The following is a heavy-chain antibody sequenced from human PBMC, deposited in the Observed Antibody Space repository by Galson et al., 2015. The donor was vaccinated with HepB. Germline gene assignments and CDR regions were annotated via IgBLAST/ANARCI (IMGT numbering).Heavy chain of an antibody. Sequence: SVKVSCKASGGTFSSYAISWVRQAPGQGLEWMGGIIPILGIANYAQKFQGRVTITADKSTSTAYMELSSLRSEDTAVYYCARGGAVAGTWGVWLDYWGQGTLVTVSS. CDR1: GGTFSSYA. CDR2: IIPILGIA. D-gene: IGHD6-19*01. V-gene: IGHV1-69*10. CDR3: ARGGAVAGTWGVWLDY. J-gene: IGHJ4*02.